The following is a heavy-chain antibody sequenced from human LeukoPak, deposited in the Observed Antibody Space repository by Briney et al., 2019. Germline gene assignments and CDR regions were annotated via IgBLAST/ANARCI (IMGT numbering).Heavy chain of an antibody. CDR3: AREGGSYNWFDP. CDR1: GYTFTTYG. D-gene: IGHD1-26*01. V-gene: IGHV1-2*04. Sequence: ASVKVSCKASGYTFTTYGINCVRQAPGQGLEWMGWINPNSGGTNYAQKFQGWVTMTRDTSISTAYMELSRLRSDDTAVYYCAREGGSYNWFDPWGQGTLVTVSS. J-gene: IGHJ5*02. CDR2: INPNSGGT.